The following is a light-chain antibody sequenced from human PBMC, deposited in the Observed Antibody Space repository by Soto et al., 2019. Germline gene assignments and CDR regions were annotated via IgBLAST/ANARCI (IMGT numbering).Light chain of an antibody. Sequence: EVVLTQSPGTLSLSPGERATLSCRASQSVGSSYLAWYQQKPGQAPRVLIYGTSSRATGIPDRFSGSGSGTDFTLTISRLEPEDFAVYYCQQYTNSSWTFGQGTKVDSK. CDR1: QSVGSSY. CDR3: QQYTNSSWT. CDR2: GTS. V-gene: IGKV3-20*01. J-gene: IGKJ1*01.